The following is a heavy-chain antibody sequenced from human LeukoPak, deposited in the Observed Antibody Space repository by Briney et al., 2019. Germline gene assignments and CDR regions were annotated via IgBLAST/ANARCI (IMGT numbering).Heavy chain of an antibody. J-gene: IGHJ4*02. CDR3: ARDRLAAAGFLDFDY. Sequence: ASVKVSCTASGYTFTSYGISWVRQAPGQGLEWMGWISAYNGNTNYAQKLQGRVTMTTDTSTSTAYMELRSLRSDDTAVYYCARDRLAAAGFLDFDYWGQGTLVTVSS. CDR2: ISAYNGNT. CDR1: GYTFTSYG. V-gene: IGHV1-18*01. D-gene: IGHD6-13*01.